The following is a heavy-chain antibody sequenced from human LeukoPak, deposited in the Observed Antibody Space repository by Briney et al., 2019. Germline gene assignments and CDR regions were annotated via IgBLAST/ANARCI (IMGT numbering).Heavy chain of an antibody. CDR2: INHSGST. J-gene: IGHJ1*01. V-gene: IGHV4-34*01. D-gene: IGHD1-26*01. Sequence: PSETLSLTCAVYGGSFSGYYWSWIRQPPGKGLEWIGEINHSGSTNYNPSLKSRVTISVDTSKNQFSLKLSSVTAADTATYYCARRIVGARYFHHWGQGTLVTVSS. CDR3: ARRIVGARYFHH. CDR1: GGSFSGYY.